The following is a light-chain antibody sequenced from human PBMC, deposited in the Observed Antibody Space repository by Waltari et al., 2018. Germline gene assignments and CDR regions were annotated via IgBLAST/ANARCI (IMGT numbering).Light chain of an antibody. Sequence: DIQMTQSPSTLSASVGGRLTITCRASRSISSWLAWYQQKPGKGPKLLIYQASSVHSGVSSRFSGSGSGTDFTLTITSLQPDDFASYYCLQYNSYPWTFGQGTKVEVK. CDR1: RSISSW. CDR2: QAS. CDR3: LQYNSYPWT. J-gene: IGKJ1*01. V-gene: IGKV1-5*03.